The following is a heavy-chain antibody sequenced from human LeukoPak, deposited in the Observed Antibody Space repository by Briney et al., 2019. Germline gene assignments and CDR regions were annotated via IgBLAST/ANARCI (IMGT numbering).Heavy chain of an antibody. CDR1: ESIFKTYA. V-gene: IGHV1-3*01. CDR3: ARAPGALHFDQ. CDR2: INAANGNT. D-gene: IGHD1-26*01. Sequence: ASVKVPCKASESIFKTYAVHWVRQAPGQRLEWMGWINAANGNTKSSEKFQGRLTITRDTTASTVYLDLSSLRSEDTAVYYCARAPGALHFDQWGQGTLVTVTS. J-gene: IGHJ5*02.